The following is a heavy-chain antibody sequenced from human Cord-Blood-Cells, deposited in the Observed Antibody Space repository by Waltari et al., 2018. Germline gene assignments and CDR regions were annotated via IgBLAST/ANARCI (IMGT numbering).Heavy chain of an antibody. D-gene: IGHD1-26*01. CDR1: GYTFTGYY. CDR2: INPNSGGT. J-gene: IGHJ4*02. V-gene: IGHV1-2*06. Sequence: QVPLVKSGAEVKKPGASVKVSCKASGYTFTGYYMHWVRQAPVQGLEWMGRINPNSGGTNYAQKFHGRVTMTRDTSISTAYMELGRLRSDDTAVYYCARVLAGSYFDYWGQGTLVTVSS. CDR3: ARVLAGSYFDY.